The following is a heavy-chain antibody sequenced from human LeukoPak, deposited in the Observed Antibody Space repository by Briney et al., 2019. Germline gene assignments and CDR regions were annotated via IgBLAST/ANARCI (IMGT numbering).Heavy chain of an antibody. CDR3: AEEAGDGYNYKGYFDY. CDR2: IIPIFGTA. CDR1: GGTFRSYA. D-gene: IGHD5-24*01. V-gene: IGHV1-69*05. Sequence: ASVKVSCKASGGTFRSYAISWVRQAPGRGLEWMGRIIPIFGTANYAQKFQGRVTITTYESTSTAYMELSSLRSEDTAVYYCAEEAGDGYNYKGYFDYWGQGTLVTVSS. J-gene: IGHJ4*02.